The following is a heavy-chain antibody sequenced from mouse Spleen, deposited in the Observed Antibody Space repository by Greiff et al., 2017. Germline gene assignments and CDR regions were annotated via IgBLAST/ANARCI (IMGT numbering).Heavy chain of an antibody. J-gene: IGHJ1*01. Sequence: EVKLMESGGGLVKPGGSLKLSCAASGFTFSSYAMSWVRQTPEKRLEWVATISSGGSYTYYPDSVKGRFTISRDNAKNTLYLQMSSLRSEDTAMYYCARHGNWYFDVWGAGTTVTVSS. V-gene: IGHV5-9-3*01. CDR1: GFTFSSYA. CDR2: ISSGGSYT. CDR3: ARHGNWYFDV. D-gene: IGHD1-1*02.